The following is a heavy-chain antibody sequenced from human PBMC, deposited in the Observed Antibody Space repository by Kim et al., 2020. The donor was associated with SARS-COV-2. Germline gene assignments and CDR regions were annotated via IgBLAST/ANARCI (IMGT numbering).Heavy chain of an antibody. CDR3: ARHVGGRGYSYGADSCCNYYMDV. Sequence: SETLSLTCTVSGGSISSSSYYWGWIRQPPGKGLEWIGSIYYSGSTYYNPSLKSRVTISVDTSKNQFSLKLSSVTAADTAVYYCARHVGGRGYSYGADSCCNYYMDVWGKGTTVTVSS. J-gene: IGHJ6*03. V-gene: IGHV4-39*01. CDR2: IYYSGST. CDR1: GGSISSSSYY. D-gene: IGHD5-18*01.